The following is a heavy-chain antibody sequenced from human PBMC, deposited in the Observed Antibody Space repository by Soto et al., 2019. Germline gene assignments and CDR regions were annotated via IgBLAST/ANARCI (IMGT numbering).Heavy chain of an antibody. V-gene: IGHV3-30*18. Sequence: QVQLVESGGGVVQPGRSLRLSCADSGFTFSSDGMHWVRQAPGKGLEWVAVISYDGSYQYYVDSVKGRFTISRDNSKNTLYLQMNSLRPEDTAIYYCAKDEISKTIRGDAFNFWGQGTMVTVSS. J-gene: IGHJ3*01. CDR1: GFTFSSDG. D-gene: IGHD1-7*01. CDR2: ISYDGSYQ. CDR3: AKDEISKTIRGDAFNF.